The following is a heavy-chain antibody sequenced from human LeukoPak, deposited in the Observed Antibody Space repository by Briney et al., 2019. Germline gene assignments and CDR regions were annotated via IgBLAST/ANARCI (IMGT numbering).Heavy chain of an antibody. CDR3: ARTPGSSMTTVTRLYYFDY. CDR1: GDSISSGDYY. D-gene: IGHD4-17*01. V-gene: IGHV4-61*08. CDR2: IYYSGST. Sequence: RTSETLSLTCTVSGDSISSGDYYWSWIRQPPGKGLEWIGYIYYSGSTNYNPSLKSRVTISVDTSKNQFSLKLSSVTAADTAVYYCARTPGSSMTTVTRLYYFDYWGQGTLVTVSS. J-gene: IGHJ4*02.